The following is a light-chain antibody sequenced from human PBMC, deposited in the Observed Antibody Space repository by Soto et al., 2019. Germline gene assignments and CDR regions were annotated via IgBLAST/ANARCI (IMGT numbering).Light chain of an antibody. CDR2: DAS. J-gene: IGKJ3*01. V-gene: IGKV1-12*01. CDR1: QDISTY. Sequence: DIQVTQSPSSVSASVGDRVTVACRASQDISTYLAWYQQKPGRAPNLLIYDASTLQTGVPSRFGGSGSGTDFTLTISSLQPEDFATYYCQQDKSFPFTFGPGTKVDMK. CDR3: QQDKSFPFT.